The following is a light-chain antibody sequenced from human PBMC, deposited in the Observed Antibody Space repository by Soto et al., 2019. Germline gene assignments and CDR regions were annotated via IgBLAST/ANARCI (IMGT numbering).Light chain of an antibody. CDR2: GAS. CDR3: HQYNNWPPWT. V-gene: IGKV3-15*01. Sequence: EIVVTQSPSTVSVSPGERATLYCRASQSVGNNLAWYQQKPGQAPSLFIFGASVRATGVPARFSGSGSGTEFTLTISSLQSEDFAVYYCHQYNNWPPWTFAQGTKVDIK. CDR1: QSVGNN. J-gene: IGKJ1*01.